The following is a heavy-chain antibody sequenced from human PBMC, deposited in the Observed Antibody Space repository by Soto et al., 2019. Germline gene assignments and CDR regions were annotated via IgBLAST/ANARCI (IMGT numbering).Heavy chain of an antibody. CDR1: GFTFSSYW. D-gene: IGHD2-21*02. CDR3: ARNGDGHHDFLDY. J-gene: IGHJ4*02. V-gene: IGHV3-7*01. CDR2: INQDGNED. Sequence: PGGSLSLSCAASGFTFSSYWMNWVRQAPGKGLEWVANINQDGNEDNLLDSVKGRFTISRDNAKNSLFLQMNSLRVDDTAVYYCARNGDGHHDFLDYWGQGALVSVTS.